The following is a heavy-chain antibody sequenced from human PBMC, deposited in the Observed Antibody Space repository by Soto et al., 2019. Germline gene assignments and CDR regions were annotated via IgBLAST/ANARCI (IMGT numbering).Heavy chain of an antibody. Sequence: SETLSLTCTVSGGSISSSSYYWSWLRQPPGKGLEWIGYIYSSGSTHYNPSLQSRVTISAGTSKNQVSLKVRSVTAADTAVYYCARDHPHSYGVYYFDYWGQGTPVTVSS. CDR1: GGSISSSSYY. D-gene: IGHD5-18*01. J-gene: IGHJ4*02. CDR3: ARDHPHSYGVYYFDY. CDR2: IYSSGST. V-gene: IGHV4-61*01.